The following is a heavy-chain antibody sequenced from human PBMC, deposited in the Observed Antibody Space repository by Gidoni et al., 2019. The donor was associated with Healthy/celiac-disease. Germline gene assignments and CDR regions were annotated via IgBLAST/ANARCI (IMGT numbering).Heavy chain of an antibody. Sequence: EVQLVESGGGLVQPGGSLRLSCAASGFSFDDYAMHWVRQAPGKGLEWVSGISWNSGSIGYADSVKGRFTISRDNAKNSLYLQMNSLRAEDTALYYCAKDDSSSWYPQGNWFDPWGQGTLVTVSS. CDR2: ISWNSGSI. CDR3: AKDDSSSWYPQGNWFDP. V-gene: IGHV3-9*01. J-gene: IGHJ5*02. CDR1: GFSFDDYA. D-gene: IGHD6-13*01.